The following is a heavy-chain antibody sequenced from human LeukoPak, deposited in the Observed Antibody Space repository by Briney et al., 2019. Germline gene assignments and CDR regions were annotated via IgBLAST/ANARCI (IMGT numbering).Heavy chain of an antibody. J-gene: IGHJ4*02. CDR2: IVVGSGNT. Sequence: ASVKVSCKASGFTFTSSAVQWVRQARGQRLEWIGWIVVGSGNTNYAQKFQERVTITRDMSTSTAYMELSSLRSEDTAVYYCAAEYTAARDLGAADFDYWGQGTLVTVSS. V-gene: IGHV1-58*01. CDR3: AAEYTAARDLGAADFDY. D-gene: IGHD6-6*01. CDR1: GFTFTSSA.